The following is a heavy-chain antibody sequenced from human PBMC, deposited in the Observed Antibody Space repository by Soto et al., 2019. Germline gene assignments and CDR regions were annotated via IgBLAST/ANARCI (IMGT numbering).Heavy chain of an antibody. V-gene: IGHV4-31*03. CDR1: GGSISSGGYY. J-gene: IGHJ4*02. CDR3: ARGGYSKSWYFAY. CDR2: IYYSGST. D-gene: IGHD6-13*01. Sequence: PSETLSLTCTVSGGSISSGGYYWSWIRQHPGKGLEWIGYIYYSGSTYYNPSLKSRVTISVDTSKNQFSLKLSSVTAADTAVYYCARGGYSKSWYFAYWGQGTLVTVS.